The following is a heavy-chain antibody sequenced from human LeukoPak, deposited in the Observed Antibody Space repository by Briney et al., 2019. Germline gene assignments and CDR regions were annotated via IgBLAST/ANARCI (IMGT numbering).Heavy chain of an antibody. CDR1: GGSFSGYY. CDR3: ARAPKYYYGSGSSAYYFDY. J-gene: IGHJ4*02. CDR2: INHSGST. Sequence: SETLSLTCAVYGGSFSGYYWSWIRQPPGKGLEWIGEINHSGSTNYNPSLKSRVTISVDTSKNQFSLKLSSVTAADTAVYYCARAPKYYYGSGSSAYYFDYWGQGTLVTVSS. D-gene: IGHD3-10*01. V-gene: IGHV4-34*01.